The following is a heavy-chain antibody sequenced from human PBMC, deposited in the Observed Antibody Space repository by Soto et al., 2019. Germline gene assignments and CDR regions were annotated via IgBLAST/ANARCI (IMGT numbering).Heavy chain of an antibody. CDR3: ASWTEREQNFQF. D-gene: IGHD1-26*01. CDR2: IIPIFGTA. V-gene: IGHV1-69*13. Sequence: ASVKVSCKASGGTFSSYAISWVRQAPGQGLEWMGGIIPIFGTANYAQKFQGRVTITADESTSTAYMELSSLRSEDTAVYYCASWTEREQNFQFWGQGTLVTVSS. J-gene: IGHJ1*01. CDR1: GGTFSSYA.